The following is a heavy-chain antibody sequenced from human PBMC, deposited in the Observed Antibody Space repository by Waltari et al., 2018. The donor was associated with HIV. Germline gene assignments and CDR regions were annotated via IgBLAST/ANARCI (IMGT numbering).Heavy chain of an antibody. CDR1: GFTFSTSE. CDR2: ISSSGSTI. J-gene: IGHJ4*02. CDR3: ARDGSSYYGLDY. Sequence: VQLVESGGGLVQPGGSMILSCAASGFTFSTSEMNWVRQAPGKGLEWVSYISSSGSTIYYADSVKGRFTISRDNAKNSLYLQMNSLRAEDTAVYFCARDGSSYYGLDYWGRGTLVTVSS. D-gene: IGHD1-26*01. V-gene: IGHV3-48*03.